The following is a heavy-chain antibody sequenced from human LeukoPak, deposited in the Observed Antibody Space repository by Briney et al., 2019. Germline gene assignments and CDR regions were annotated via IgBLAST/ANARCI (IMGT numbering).Heavy chain of an antibody. J-gene: IGHJ4*02. CDR1: GGTFSSYA. Sequence: SVTVSCTASGGTFSSYAISWVRQAPGQGLEWMGGIIPIFGTANYAQKFQGRVTITADESTSTAYMELSSLRSEDTAVYYCARGGVVPAVRGYFDYWGQGTLVTVSS. CDR2: IIPIFGTA. CDR3: ARGGVVPAVRGYFDY. D-gene: IGHD2-2*01. V-gene: IGHV1-69*13.